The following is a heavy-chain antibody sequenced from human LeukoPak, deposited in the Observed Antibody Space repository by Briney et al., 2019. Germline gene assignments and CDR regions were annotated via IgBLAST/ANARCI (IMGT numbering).Heavy chain of an antibody. D-gene: IGHD5-12*01. CDR3: ASRAATIIGVRASTFCSFDY. V-gene: IGHV1-18*04. CDR2: ISAYNGNT. Sequence: GAAVKVSCKAPGYTFTSYGISWGRQAPGQGLEGRGWISAYNGNTNYARMLQGRVTMTTDTFTRTAYMELRSLRSDDTAVYYCASRAATIIGVRASTFCSFDYWGQGTLVTVSS. CDR1: GYTFTSYG. J-gene: IGHJ4*02.